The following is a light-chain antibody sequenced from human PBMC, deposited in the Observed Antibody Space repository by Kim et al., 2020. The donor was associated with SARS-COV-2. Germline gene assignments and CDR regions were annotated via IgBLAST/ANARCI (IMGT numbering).Light chain of an antibody. J-gene: IGLJ2*01. CDR2: AVS. V-gene: IGLV2-8*01. CDR1: SSAVGRNNY. CDR3: SSYAGSNDLV. Sequence: GTSSAVGRNNYVAWYHSHPGRAPKLIIYAVSKRPTGVPDRFSGAKSGNTASLTVSGLQAEDEADYYCSSYAGSNDLVFGGGTQLTVL.